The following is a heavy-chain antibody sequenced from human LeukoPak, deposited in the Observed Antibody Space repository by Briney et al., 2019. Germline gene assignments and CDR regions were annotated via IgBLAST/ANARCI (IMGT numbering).Heavy chain of an antibody. J-gene: IGHJ4*02. CDR3: ARTPNRRSSFFDY. Sequence: SETLSLTCTVSGGSISSYYWSWIRQPPGKGLAWIGYIYYSGSTNYNPSLKSRVTISVDTSKNQFSLKLSSVTAADTAVYYCARTPNRRSSFFDYWGQGTLVTVSS. V-gene: IGHV4-59*08. CDR1: GGSISSYY. CDR2: IYYSGST. D-gene: IGHD2-2*01.